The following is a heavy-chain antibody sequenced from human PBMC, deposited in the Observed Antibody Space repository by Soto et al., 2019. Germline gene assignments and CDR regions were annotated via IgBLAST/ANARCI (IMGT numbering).Heavy chain of an antibody. CDR1: GYTFTSYG. CDR3: ARVGHIVLVPAALRLGFDP. CDR2: ISAYNGNT. Sequence: ASVKVSCKASGYTFTSYGISSVRQAPGQGLEGMGWISAYNGNTNYAQKLQGRVTMTTDTSTSTAYMELRSLRSDDTAVYYCARVGHIVLVPAALRLGFDPWGQGTLVTVSS. D-gene: IGHD2-2*01. J-gene: IGHJ5*02. V-gene: IGHV1-18*01.